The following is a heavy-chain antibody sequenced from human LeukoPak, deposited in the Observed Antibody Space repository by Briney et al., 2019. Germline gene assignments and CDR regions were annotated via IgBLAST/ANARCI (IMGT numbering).Heavy chain of an antibody. V-gene: IGHV3-30*18. Sequence: GGSLRLSCAASGFTFSSYGMHWVRQAPGKGLEWVAVISYDGSNKYYADSVKGRFTISRDNPKNTLYLQMNSLRAEDTAVYYCAKDRRSGWYYFDYWGQGTLVTVSS. CDR1: GFTFSSYG. CDR3: AKDRRSGWYYFDY. D-gene: IGHD6-19*01. CDR2: ISYDGSNK. J-gene: IGHJ4*02.